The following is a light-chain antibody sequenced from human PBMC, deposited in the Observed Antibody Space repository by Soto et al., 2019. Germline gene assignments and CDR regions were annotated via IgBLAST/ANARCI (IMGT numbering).Light chain of an antibody. J-gene: IGKJ1*01. Sequence: EIVLTQSPGTLSLSPGERATLSCRASRSVSSSYLAWYQQKSGQAPRLLIYGASSRATGIPDRFSGSGSGTDFTLTISRLEPEDLAVYYCQQYGSSPPWTFGQGTKVDIK. V-gene: IGKV3-20*01. CDR3: QQYGSSPPWT. CDR2: GAS. CDR1: RSVSSSY.